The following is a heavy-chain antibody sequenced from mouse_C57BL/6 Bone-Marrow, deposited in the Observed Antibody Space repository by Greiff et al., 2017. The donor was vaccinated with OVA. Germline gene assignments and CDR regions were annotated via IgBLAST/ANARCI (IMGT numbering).Heavy chain of an antibody. CDR1: GFTFSSYA. V-gene: IGHV5-4*01. D-gene: IGHD1-1*01. CDR3: AREYYGSSHWYFDV. CDR2: ISDGGSYT. Sequence: EVKLVESGGGLVKPGGSLKLSCAASGFTFSSYAMSWVRQTPEKRLEWVATISDGGSYTYYPDNVKGRFTISRDNAKNNLYLQMSHLKSEDTAMYYCAREYYGSSHWYFDVWGTGTTVTVSS. J-gene: IGHJ1*03.